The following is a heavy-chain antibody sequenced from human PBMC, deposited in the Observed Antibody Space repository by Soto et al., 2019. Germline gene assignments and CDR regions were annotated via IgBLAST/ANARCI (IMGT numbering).Heavy chain of an antibody. J-gene: IGHJ4*02. Sequence: PSETLSLTCTVSGGYISGYYWSWFRQPPGKGLEWIAYIYNSGSTNYNPSLKSRVTISVDTSKNQFSLKLTSVTAADTAVYYCARDKITGLFDYWGQGTLVTVSS. CDR1: GGYISGYY. CDR2: IYNSGST. D-gene: IGHD2-8*02. CDR3: ARDKITGLFDY. V-gene: IGHV4-59*12.